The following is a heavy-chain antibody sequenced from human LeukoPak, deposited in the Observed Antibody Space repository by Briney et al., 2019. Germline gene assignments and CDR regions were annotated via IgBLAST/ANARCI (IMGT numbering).Heavy chain of an antibody. D-gene: IGHD7-27*01. CDR1: GYRFTTYW. CDR3: ARAGELGRYFDC. Sequence: GESLKISCKGSGYRFTTYWIGWVRQMPGKGLEWMGIIFPGDSDTRYSQSFQGQVTISADKSISTAYLQWSSLKASNTAMYYCARAGELGRYFDCWGQGTLVTASS. J-gene: IGHJ4*02. V-gene: IGHV5-51*01. CDR2: IFPGDSDT.